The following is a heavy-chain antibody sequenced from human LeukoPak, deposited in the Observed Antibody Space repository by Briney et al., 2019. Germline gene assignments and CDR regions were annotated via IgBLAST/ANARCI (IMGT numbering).Heavy chain of an antibody. CDR3: ASGAWAARLNS. CDR2: IFDGKTI. J-gene: IGHJ4*02. CDR1: LESLNYYY. Sequence: SDTLSLTCAVYLESLNYYYWSWIPQSPGKGLEWIGDIFDGKTINYNPSLKSRVTISAATSSQQFSLNLKSVTAADTAGYFCASGAWAARLNSWAQGALVIVSS. D-gene: IGHD4-23*01. V-gene: IGHV4-34*12.